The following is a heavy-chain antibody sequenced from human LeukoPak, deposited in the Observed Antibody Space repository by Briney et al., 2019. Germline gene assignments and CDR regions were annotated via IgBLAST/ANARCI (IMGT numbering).Heavy chain of an antibody. D-gene: IGHD3-9*01. CDR2: INPNSGGT. V-gene: IGHV1-2*02. J-gene: IGHJ5*02. CDR3: ARGGYYDILTGYYPYNWFDP. CDR1: GYTFTGYY. Sequence: ASVKVSCKASGYTFTGYYMHWVRQAPGQGLEWMGWINPNSGGTNYAQKFQGRVTMTRDTSISTAYMELSRLRSDDTAVYYCARGGYYDILTGYYPYNWFDPWGQGTLVTVPS.